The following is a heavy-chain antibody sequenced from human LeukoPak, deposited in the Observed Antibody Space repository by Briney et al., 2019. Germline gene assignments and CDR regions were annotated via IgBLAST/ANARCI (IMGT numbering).Heavy chain of an antibody. Sequence: GGSLTLSCTASGFTFSSYGMHWVRHAPRKGLQWVSAISYHGNNKFFADSVKGRFTLSRDNSKNTLYLQMNSLRPDDTAVYYCVRGTAFSDWDGLVYWGQGTLVTVSS. D-gene: IGHD3-9*01. CDR2: ISYHGNNK. J-gene: IGHJ4*02. V-gene: IGHV3-30*03. CDR1: GFTFSSYG. CDR3: VRGTAFSDWDGLVY.